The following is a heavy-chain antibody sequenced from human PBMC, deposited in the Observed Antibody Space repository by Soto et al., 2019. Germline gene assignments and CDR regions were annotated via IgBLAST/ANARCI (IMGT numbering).Heavy chain of an antibody. CDR1: GFTFSSYS. V-gene: IGHV3-48*01. CDR2: ISGSSGII. Sequence: EVQLVESGGGLVQPGGSLRLSCAASGFTFSSYSMNWVRQAPGKGLEWISYISGSSGIIYYADSVKGRFTISRDNAKNSLYLQRNSLRAEDAAVYYCARRGISSSAPAGFDPWGQGTLVTVSS. CDR3: ARRGISSSAPAGFDP. D-gene: IGHD2-2*01. J-gene: IGHJ5*02.